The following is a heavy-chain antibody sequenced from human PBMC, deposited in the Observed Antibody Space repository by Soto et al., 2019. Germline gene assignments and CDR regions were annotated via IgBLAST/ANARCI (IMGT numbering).Heavy chain of an antibody. CDR1: GFTFSDYY. J-gene: IGHJ6*02. V-gene: IGHV3-11*04. CDR2: ISSSGSTI. D-gene: IGHD1-26*01. CDR3: AKGGLWDLLTVAGYYYGMDV. Sequence: SLRLSCAASGFTFSDYYMSWIRQAPGKVLEWVSYISSSGSTIYYADSVKGRFTISRDNSKNTLYLQMNSLRAEDTAVYYCAKGGLWDLLTVAGYYYGMDVWGQGTTVT.